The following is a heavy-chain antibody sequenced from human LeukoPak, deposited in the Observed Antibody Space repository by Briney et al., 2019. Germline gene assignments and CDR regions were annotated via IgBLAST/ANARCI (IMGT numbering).Heavy chain of an antibody. CDR2: ISWNSGSI. CDR3: AREGDSSGYYFDY. Sequence: GGSLRLSCAASGFTFDDYAMHWVRQAPGKGLEWVSGISWNSGSIGYADSVKGRFTISRDNAKNSLYLQMNSLRAEDTAVYYCAREGDSSGYYFDYWGQGTLVTVSS. V-gene: IGHV3-9*01. J-gene: IGHJ4*02. D-gene: IGHD3-22*01. CDR1: GFTFDDYA.